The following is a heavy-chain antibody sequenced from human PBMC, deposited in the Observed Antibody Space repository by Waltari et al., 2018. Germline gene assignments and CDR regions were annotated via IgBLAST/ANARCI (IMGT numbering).Heavy chain of an antibody. D-gene: IGHD3-3*01. J-gene: IGHJ4*02. Sequence: DVQLVETGGGLIQPGGSLSLAWSASGLTVLHNYRGWVRQAPGRGLDWVSVIYDGDTTFYADSVKGRFTVSTDASKNTLFLQMNSLRADDTAVYYCAVLRFLRWFVDYWGQGLPVTVSS. CDR3: AVLRFLRWFVDY. CDR2: IYDGDTT. V-gene: IGHV3-53*02. CDR1: GLTVLHNY.